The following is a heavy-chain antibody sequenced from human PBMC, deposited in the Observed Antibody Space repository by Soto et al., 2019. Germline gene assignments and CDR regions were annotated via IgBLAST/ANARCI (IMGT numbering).Heavy chain of an antibody. J-gene: IGHJ6*02. CDR2: VTPILAST. CDR1: GGTLCNYG. V-gene: IGHV1-69*13. Sequence: SVKVSCKASGGTLCNYGISWVRQAPGQGPEWMGGVTPILASTSYKQKFQDRLTITADESTNTVYMELTSLRSEDTAVYYCARGHMAALNVLYYYYAMDVCGQGPTVTVYS. CDR3: ARGHMAALNVLYYYYAMDV. D-gene: IGHD3-16*01.